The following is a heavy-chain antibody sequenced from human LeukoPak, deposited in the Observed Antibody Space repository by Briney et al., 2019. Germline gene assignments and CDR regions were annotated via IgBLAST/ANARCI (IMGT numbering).Heavy chain of an antibody. CDR1: GFTFSGYS. J-gene: IGHJ1*01. CDR3: ARRAAGRPGADYFQH. CDR2: ISASSSSI. Sequence: PGGSLRLSCAASGFTFSGYSMNWVRQAVGKGLEWVSYISASSSSIYYADSVKGRVTISRDNAKNSLYLQMNSLRDEDTAVYYCARRAAGRPGADYFQHWGQGILVTVSS. D-gene: IGHD3-10*01. V-gene: IGHV3-48*02.